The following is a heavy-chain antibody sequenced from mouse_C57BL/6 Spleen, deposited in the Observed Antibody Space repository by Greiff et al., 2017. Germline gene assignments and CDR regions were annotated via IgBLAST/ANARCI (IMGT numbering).Heavy chain of an antibody. D-gene: IGHD2-3*01. V-gene: IGHV5-17*01. CDR3: ARIDDDGYYGDLDG. CDR1: GFTFSDSG. Sequence: EVMLVESGGGLVKPGGSLKLSCAASGFTFSDSGMHWVRQAPEKGLEWVAYISSGSSTIYYADTVKGRFTISRDNAKNTLVLQITSLRSEDTAMYYCARIDDDGYYGDLDGWGKGTSVTVSS. CDR2: ISSGSSTI. J-gene: IGHJ4*01.